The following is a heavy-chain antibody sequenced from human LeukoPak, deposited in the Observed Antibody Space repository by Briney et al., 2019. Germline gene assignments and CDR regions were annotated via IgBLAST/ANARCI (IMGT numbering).Heavy chain of an antibody. D-gene: IGHD3-3*01. J-gene: IGHJ4*02. V-gene: IGHV3-30*03. CDR3: ASVYDFWSGYYQTAAPVDY. CDR2: ISYDGSNK. CDR1: GFTFSSYG. Sequence: GGSLRLSCAASGFTFSSYGMHWVRQAPGKGLEWVAVISYDGSNKYYADSVKGRFTISRDNSKNTLYLQMNSLRAEDTAVYYCASVYDFWSGYYQTAAPVDYWGQGTLVTVSS.